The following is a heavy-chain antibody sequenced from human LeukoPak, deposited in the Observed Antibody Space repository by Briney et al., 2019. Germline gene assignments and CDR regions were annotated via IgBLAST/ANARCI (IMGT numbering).Heavy chain of an antibody. J-gene: IGHJ4*02. CDR3: ARGIYVSYYYDSSGYYSAFDY. CDR2: IYSGGST. Sequence: GGSLRLSCAASGFTVSTNYMSWVRQAPGKGLEWVSVIYSGGSTYYADSVKGRFTISRDNSKNTLYLQMNSLRAEDTAVYYCARGIYVSYYYDSSGYYSAFDYWGQGTLVTVSS. CDR1: GFTVSTNY. V-gene: IGHV3-53*01. D-gene: IGHD3-22*01.